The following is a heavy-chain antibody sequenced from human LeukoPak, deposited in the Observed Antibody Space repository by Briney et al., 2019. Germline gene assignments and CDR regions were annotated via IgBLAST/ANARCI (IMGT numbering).Heavy chain of an antibody. CDR1: GFTFSNYW. J-gene: IGHJ4*02. Sequence: GGSLRLSCAASGFTFSNYWMHWVRQAPGKGPVWVSRINSDGSSTTYADSVRGRFTISRDNAKNTLYLEMNTLRAEDTAVYYCARDYYGSDWGQGTRVTVSS. D-gene: IGHD3-10*01. V-gene: IGHV3-74*01. CDR2: INSDGSST. CDR3: ARDYYGSD.